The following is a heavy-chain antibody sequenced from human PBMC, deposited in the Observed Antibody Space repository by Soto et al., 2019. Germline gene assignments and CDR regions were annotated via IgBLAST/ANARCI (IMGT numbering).Heavy chain of an antibody. V-gene: IGHV5-51*01. CDR2: IYPGDSDT. CDR1: GYSFTSYW. CDR3: ARLIEYCSGGSCRDYYYYGMDV. D-gene: IGHD2-15*01. Sequence: CKGSGYSFTSYWIGWVRQMPGKGLEWMGIIYPGDSDTRYSPSFQGQVTISADKSISTAYLQWSSLKASDTAMYYCARLIEYCSGGSCRDYYYYGMDVWGQGTTVTVSS. J-gene: IGHJ6*02.